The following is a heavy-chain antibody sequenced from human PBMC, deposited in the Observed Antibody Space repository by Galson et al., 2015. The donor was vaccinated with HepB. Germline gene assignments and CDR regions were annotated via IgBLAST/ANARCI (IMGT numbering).Heavy chain of an antibody. Sequence: SLRLSCAASGFTFSSYSMNWVRQAPGKGLEWVSAISGSGGSTYYADSVKGRFTISRDNSKNTLYLQMNSLRAEDTAVYYCAKGGTLRGYYDSSGYWALDYWGQGTLVTVSS. CDR1: GFTFSSYS. CDR2: ISGSGGST. CDR3: AKGGTLRGYYDSSGYWALDY. D-gene: IGHD3-22*01. J-gene: IGHJ4*02. V-gene: IGHV3-23*01.